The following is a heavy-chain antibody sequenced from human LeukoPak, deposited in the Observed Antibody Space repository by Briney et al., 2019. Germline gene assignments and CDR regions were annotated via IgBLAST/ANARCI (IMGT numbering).Heavy chain of an antibody. V-gene: IGHV3-23*01. J-gene: IGHJ4*02. CDR1: GFTFSNYG. Sequence: GGSLRLSCAASGFTFSNYGMSWVRQAPGKGLEWVSTLSRSGDSPYYADSVKGRFTISRDNSKNTVYLQMNSLRAEDTAVYYCAKEGATAAGIPPHFDYWGQGTLVTVSS. CDR2: LSRSGDSP. D-gene: IGHD2-2*02. CDR3: AKEGATAAGIPPHFDY.